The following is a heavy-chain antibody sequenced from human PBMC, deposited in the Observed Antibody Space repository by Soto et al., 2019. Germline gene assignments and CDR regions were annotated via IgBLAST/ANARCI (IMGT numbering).Heavy chain of an antibody. J-gene: IGHJ6*03. CDR2: INHSGST. D-gene: IGHD2-8*01. CDR1: GGSFSGYY. V-gene: IGHV4-34*01. CDR3: ARRYCTNGVCYQNKYYYYYYYMDV. Sequence: PSETLSLTCAVYGGSFSGYYWSWIRQPPGKGLEWIGEINHSGSTNYNPSLKSRVTISVDTSKNQFSLKLSSVTAADTAVYYCARRYCTNGVCYQNKYYYYYYYMDVWGKGTTVTVSS.